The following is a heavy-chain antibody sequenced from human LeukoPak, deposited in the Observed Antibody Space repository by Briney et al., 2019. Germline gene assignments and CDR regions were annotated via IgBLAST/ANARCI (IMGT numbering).Heavy chain of an antibody. Sequence: GGSLRLSCAASTFTFSDYWMHWARQAPGKGLVWVSRINSDGSGTRYADSVKGRFTISRDNAKNTLYLQMNSLTAEDTAVYYCARDLMVGSPFDSWGQGSLVTVSS. J-gene: IGHJ4*02. CDR3: ARDLMVGSPFDS. V-gene: IGHV3-74*01. CDR2: INSDGSGT. CDR1: TFTFSDYW. D-gene: IGHD2-8*01.